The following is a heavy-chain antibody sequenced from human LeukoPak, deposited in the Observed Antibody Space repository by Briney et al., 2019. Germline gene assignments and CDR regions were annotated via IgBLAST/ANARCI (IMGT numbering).Heavy chain of an antibody. CDR1: GYSISSGYY. V-gene: IGHV4-38-2*02. J-gene: IGHJ6*03. CDR2: IYHSGST. CDR3: ARDQPYMDV. Sequence: SETLSLTCIVSGYSISSGYYWVWIRQPPGKGLEGIGSIYHSGSTLYNPSLKSRVTISVDTSKNKFSLKLSSVTAADTAMYYCARDQPYMDVWGEGTTVTVSS.